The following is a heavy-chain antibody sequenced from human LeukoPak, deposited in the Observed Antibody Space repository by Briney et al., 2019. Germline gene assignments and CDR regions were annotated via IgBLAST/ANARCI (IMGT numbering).Heavy chain of an antibody. J-gene: IGHJ4*02. V-gene: IGHV3-9*01. CDR3: AKDIGSGSLRTYYFDY. D-gene: IGHD3-10*01. Sequence: GGSLRLSCAASGFTFDDYAMHWVRQAPGKGLEWVSGISWNSGSIGYADSVKGRFTISRDNAKNPLYLQMNSLRAEDTALYYCAKDIGSGSLRTYYFDYWGQGTLVTVSS. CDR2: ISWNSGSI. CDR1: GFTFDDYA.